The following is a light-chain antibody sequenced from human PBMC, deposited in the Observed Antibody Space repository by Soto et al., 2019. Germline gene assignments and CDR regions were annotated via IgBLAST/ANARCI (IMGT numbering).Light chain of an antibody. CDR2: DVT. CDR3: CSYAGSFSYV. J-gene: IGLJ1*01. V-gene: IGLV2-11*01. Sequence: QSALTQPRSVSGSPGQSVTISCTGTSSDIGNYNYVAWYQQHPGKVPKLMIYDVTRRPSGIPDRFSGSKSGNSASLTISGLQAEDEADYYCCSYAGSFSYVFGSGTKLTVL. CDR1: SSDIGNYNY.